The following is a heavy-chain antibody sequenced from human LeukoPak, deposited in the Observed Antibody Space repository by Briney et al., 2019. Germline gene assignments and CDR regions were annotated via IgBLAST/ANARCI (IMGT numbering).Heavy chain of an antibody. Sequence: GGSLRLSCAASGFTFNNHAMHWVRQSPGRGLEGVALMSYDGSKKDYADSVKGRFTISRDNSKNPLYLDVNSLRVEDTAVYYCAKRKSGSHFCGVHHDVFDMGGQGTMVTVSS. CDR2: MSYDGSKK. CDR3: AKRKSGSHFCGVHHDVFDM. J-gene: IGHJ3*02. CDR1: GFTFNNHA. V-gene: IGHV3-30*18. D-gene: IGHD1-26*01.